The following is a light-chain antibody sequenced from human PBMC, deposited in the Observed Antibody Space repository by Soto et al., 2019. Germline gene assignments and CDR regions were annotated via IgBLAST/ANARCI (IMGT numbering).Light chain of an antibody. CDR3: QQRSNLPPT. CDR2: DAS. Sequence: EIVLTQSPATLSLSPGERATLSCRASQTVSSSLAWYQQKPGQAPRLLIYDASNRATGIPDRFSGGGSGTDFTLTISSLEPEDFAVYYCQQRSNLPPTFGQGTRLEIK. V-gene: IGKV3-11*01. CDR1: QTVSSS. J-gene: IGKJ5*01.